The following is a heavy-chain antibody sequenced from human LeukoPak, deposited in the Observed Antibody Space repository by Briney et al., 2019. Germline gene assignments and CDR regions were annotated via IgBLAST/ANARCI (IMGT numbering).Heavy chain of an antibody. V-gene: IGHV3-30*03. J-gene: IGHJ3*02. CDR2: ISYDGSNK. D-gene: IGHD3-10*01. CDR1: RFTFSNYG. Sequence: GRSLRLSCAVSRFTFSNYGIHWVRQAPGKGLEWVALISYDGSNKHYADSVKGRFTISRDNAKNSLFLQMNSLRAEDTAVYYCARDVYDSGRGAFDILGQGTMVTVSS. CDR3: ARDVYDSGRGAFDI.